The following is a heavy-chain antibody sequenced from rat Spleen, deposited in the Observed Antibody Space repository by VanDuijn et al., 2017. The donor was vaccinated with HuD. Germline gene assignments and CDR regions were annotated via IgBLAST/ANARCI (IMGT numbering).Heavy chain of an antibody. J-gene: IGHJ2*01. CDR2: IWSGGRT. D-gene: IGHD1-2*01. V-gene: IGHV2-15*01. Sequence: GPGLEWIGVIWSGGRTDYNSALKSRLSISRDTSKSQVLLKMNSLQTEDTAMYFCARSGFSSPYYLDYWGQGVRVTVSS. CDR3: ARSGFSSPYYLDY.